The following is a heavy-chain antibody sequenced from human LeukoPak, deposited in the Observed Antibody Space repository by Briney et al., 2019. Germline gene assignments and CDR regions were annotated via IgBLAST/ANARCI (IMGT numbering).Heavy chain of an antibody. V-gene: IGHV3-7*05. CDR2: IIQDGSQK. CDR1: GFTFSTYL. CDR3: ARDKSYGDSEDY. J-gene: IGHJ4*02. Sequence: GGSLRLSCTASGFTFSTYLMSWVRQAPGKGLEWVANIIQDGSQKYYVDSVKGRFTISRGNAKNSLYLQMNSLRAEDTAVYYCARDKSYGDSEDYWGQGTLVTVSS. D-gene: IGHD4-17*01.